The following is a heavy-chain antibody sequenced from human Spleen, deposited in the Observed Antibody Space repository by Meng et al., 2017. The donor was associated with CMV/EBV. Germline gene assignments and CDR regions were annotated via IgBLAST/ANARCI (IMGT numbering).Heavy chain of an antibody. Sequence: CTASGFTFSAYTMNWVRQAPGKGLEWVSSISGHSEYIYYTDSIKGRFTISRDNAKNSLYLQMNSLRAEDTAVYYCARDRPGYVLAHDYWGQGTLVTVSS. CDR2: ISGHSEYI. V-gene: IGHV3-21*01. CDR3: ARDRPGYVLAHDY. CDR1: GFTFSAYT. J-gene: IGHJ4*02. D-gene: IGHD3-16*01.